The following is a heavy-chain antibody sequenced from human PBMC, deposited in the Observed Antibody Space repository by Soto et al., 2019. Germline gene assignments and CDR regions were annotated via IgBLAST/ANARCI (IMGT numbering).Heavy chain of an antibody. Sequence: SVKVSCKASGGTFSSYAISWVRQAPGQGLEWMGEIIPIFGTANYAQKFQGRVTITTDTSASTAYMELSSLRSEDTAVYYCAREGGYPLDYWGQGTLVTVSS. J-gene: IGHJ4*02. CDR2: IIPIFGTA. CDR1: GGTFSSYA. CDR3: AREGGYPLDY. D-gene: IGHD3-22*01. V-gene: IGHV1-69*05.